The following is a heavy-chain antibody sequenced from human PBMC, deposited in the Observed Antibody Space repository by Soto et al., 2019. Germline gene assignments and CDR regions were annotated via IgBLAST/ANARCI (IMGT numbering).Heavy chain of an antibody. Sequence: TLSLTCSVSGGSVRSGGYYWTWLRQDPRKGLEWIGYIYDNVKTDYNPSLRSRTRISVDTSKNQFSLDLRSVTAADTAVYYCARGTSANSYFDYWGQGETVTVSS. V-gene: IGHV4-31*03. CDR1: GGSVRSGGYY. CDR3: ARGTSANSYFDY. J-gene: IGHJ4*02. CDR2: IYDNVKT. D-gene: IGHD1-1*01.